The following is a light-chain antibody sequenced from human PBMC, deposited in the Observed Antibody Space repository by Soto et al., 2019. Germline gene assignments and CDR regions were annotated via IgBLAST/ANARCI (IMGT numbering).Light chain of an antibody. CDR1: QSVSSN. CDR3: QQYNDWPRT. CDR2: GAS. J-gene: IGKJ1*01. V-gene: IGKV3-15*01. Sequence: ELVMTQSPATLSVSPGERATLSCRASQSVSSNLVGYQQRPGQAPRLLIYGASTRDTGIPARFSGSGSGTEFTLTISSLQSVDFAVYFCQQYNDWPRTFGQGTKVEIK.